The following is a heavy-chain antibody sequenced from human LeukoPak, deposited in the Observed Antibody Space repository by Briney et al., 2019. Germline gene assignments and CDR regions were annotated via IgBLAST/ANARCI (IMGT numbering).Heavy chain of an antibody. CDR1: GGSVSSGSYY. CDR3: ARVIGYCTNGVCPQWYFDL. J-gene: IGHJ2*01. Sequence: NSSETLSLTCTVSGGSVSSGSYYWSWIRQPPGKGLEWIGYIYYSGSTNYNPSLKSRVTISVDTSKNQFSLKLSSVTAADTAVYYCARVIGYCTNGVCPQWYFDLWGRGTLVTVSS. CDR2: IYYSGST. V-gene: IGHV4-61*01. D-gene: IGHD2-8*01.